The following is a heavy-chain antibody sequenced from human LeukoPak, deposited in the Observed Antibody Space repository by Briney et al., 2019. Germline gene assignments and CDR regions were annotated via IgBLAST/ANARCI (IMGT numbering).Heavy chain of an antibody. CDR2: IKSKTDGGTT. CDR3: TTQYYYDSSGYYYLDY. V-gene: IGHV3-15*01. D-gene: IGHD3-22*01. CDR1: GFTFSNAW. Sequence: PGGSLRLSCAASGFTFSNAWMSWVRQAPGKGLEWVGRIKSKTDGGTTDYAAPVKGRFTISRDDSKNTLYLQMNSLKTEDTAVYYCTTQYYYDSSGYYYLDYWGQGTLVTVSS. J-gene: IGHJ4*02.